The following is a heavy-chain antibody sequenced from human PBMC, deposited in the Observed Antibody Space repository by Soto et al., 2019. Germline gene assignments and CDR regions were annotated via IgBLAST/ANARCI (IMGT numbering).Heavy chain of an antibody. CDR3: ARLGGARSGWYPPTPRYYYGMDV. CDR1: GFTFSDYY. Sequence: QVQLVESGGGLVKPGGSLRLSCAASGFTFSDYYMSWIRQAPGKGLEWVSYISSSSSYTNYADSVKGRFTISRDNAKNSLYLEMNSLRAEDTAVYYCARLGGARSGWYPPTPRYYYGMDVWGQGTTVTVSS. D-gene: IGHD6-19*01. J-gene: IGHJ6*02. CDR2: ISSSSSYT. V-gene: IGHV3-11*06.